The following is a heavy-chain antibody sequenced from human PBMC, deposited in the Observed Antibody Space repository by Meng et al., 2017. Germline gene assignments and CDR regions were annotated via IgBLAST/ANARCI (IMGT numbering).Heavy chain of an antibody. CDR2: ISYDGSNK. J-gene: IGHJ6*02. V-gene: IGHV3-30*01. Sequence: GESLKISCAASGSTFSSYAMHWVRQAPGKGLEWVAVISYDGSNKYYADSVKGRFTISRDNSKNTLYLQMNSLRAEDTAVYYCARAPTRSNYYYYGMDVWGRGTTVTVSS. CDR1: GSTFSSYA. CDR3: ARAPTRSNYYYYGMDV.